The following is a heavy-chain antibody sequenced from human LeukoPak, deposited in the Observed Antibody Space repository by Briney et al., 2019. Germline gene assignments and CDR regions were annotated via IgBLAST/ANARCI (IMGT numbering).Heavy chain of an antibody. J-gene: IGHJ4*02. Sequence: PSETLSLTCAVYGGSFSGYYWSWIRQPPGKGLEWIGEINHSGGTKYNPSLKSRVTISVDTSKNQFSLKLSSVTAADTAMYYCARVGPYYGSGSYWIDYWGQGTLVTVSS. CDR3: ARVGPYYGSGSYWIDY. CDR1: GGSFSGYY. CDR2: INHSGGT. V-gene: IGHV4-34*01. D-gene: IGHD3-10*01.